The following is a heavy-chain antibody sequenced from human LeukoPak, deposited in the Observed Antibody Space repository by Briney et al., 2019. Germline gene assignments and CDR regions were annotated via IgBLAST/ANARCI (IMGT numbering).Heavy chain of an antibody. CDR3: AADPQAFAFDI. J-gene: IGHJ3*02. CDR2: IYYSGST. CDR1: GGSISSGGYY. D-gene: IGHD3-3*02. V-gene: IGHV4-31*03. Sequence: ASETLSLTCTVSGGSISSGGYYWRWIRQHPGKGLEWIGYIYYSGSTFHHPSLKSRITISVDTSKNQFSLKLNSVTAADTAVYYCAADPQAFAFDIWGQGTMVTVSS.